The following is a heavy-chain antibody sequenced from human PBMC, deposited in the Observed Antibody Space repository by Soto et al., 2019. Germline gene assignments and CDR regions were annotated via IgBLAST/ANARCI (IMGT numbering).Heavy chain of an antibody. CDR3: ASDYSSGWYVPSSVDY. D-gene: IGHD6-19*01. Sequence: GGSLRLSCAASGFTFSSYSMNWVRQAPGKGLEWVSSISSSSSYIYYADSVKGRFTISRDNAKNSLYLQMNSLRAEDTAVYYCASDYSSGWYVPSSVDYWGQGTLVTVSS. V-gene: IGHV3-21*01. CDR1: GFTFSSYS. J-gene: IGHJ4*02. CDR2: ISSSSSYI.